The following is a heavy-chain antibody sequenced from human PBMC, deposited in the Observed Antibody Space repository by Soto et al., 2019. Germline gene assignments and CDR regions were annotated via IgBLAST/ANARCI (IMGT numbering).Heavy chain of an antibody. D-gene: IGHD3-22*01. CDR1: GYTFVNYG. Sequence: GASVKVPCKASGYTFVNYGISWVRQAPGQGLEYMGWISAYNGNTNYAQKLQGRVTMTTDASTSTAYMELRSLRSDDTAMYYCARDRYFDSTGNFDYWGQGTLVTVSS. CDR3: ARDRYFDSTGNFDY. CDR2: ISAYNGNT. J-gene: IGHJ4*02. V-gene: IGHV1-18*01.